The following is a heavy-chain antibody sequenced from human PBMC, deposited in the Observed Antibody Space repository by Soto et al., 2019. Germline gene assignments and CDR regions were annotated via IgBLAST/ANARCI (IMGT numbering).Heavy chain of an antibody. CDR2: ISSNGGST. V-gene: IGHV3-64D*08. CDR3: VKGAVAGLLLRNRNDY. CDR1: GFTFSSYA. Sequence: GGSLRLSCSASGFTFSSYAMHWVRQAPGKGLEYVSAISSNGGSTYYADSVKGRFTISRDNSKNTLYLQMSSLRAEDTAVYYCVKGAVAGLLLRNRNDYWGQGTLVTVSS. J-gene: IGHJ4*02. D-gene: IGHD6-19*01.